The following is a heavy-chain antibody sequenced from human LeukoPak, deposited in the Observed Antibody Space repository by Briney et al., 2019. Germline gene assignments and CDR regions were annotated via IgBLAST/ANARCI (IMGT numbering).Heavy chain of an antibody. D-gene: IGHD5-12*01. V-gene: IGHV4-34*01. J-gene: IGHJ4*02. CDR3: ATSGYAGWANNY. Sequence: SETLSLTCAVYGVSFSGYYWTWIRQPPGKGLEWIGKINHSGTTNYNPSLKSRVTISVDTSKNQFSLKLSSVTAADTAVYYCATSGYAGWANNYWGQGTLVTVSS. CDR1: GVSFSGYY. CDR2: INHSGTT.